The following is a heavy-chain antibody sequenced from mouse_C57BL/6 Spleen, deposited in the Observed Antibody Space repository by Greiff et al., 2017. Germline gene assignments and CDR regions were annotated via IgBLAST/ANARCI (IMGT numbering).Heavy chain of an antibody. CDR2: INYDGSST. D-gene: IGHD3-2*02. CDR3: ARQLRLMYYFDY. Sequence: EVKLVESEGGLVQPGSSMKLSCTASGFTFSDYYMAWVRQVPEKGLEWVANINYDGSSTYYLDSLKSRFIISRDNAKNILYLQMSSLKSEDTATYYCARQLRLMYYFDYWGQGTTLTVSS. J-gene: IGHJ2*01. V-gene: IGHV5-16*01. CDR1: GFTFSDYY.